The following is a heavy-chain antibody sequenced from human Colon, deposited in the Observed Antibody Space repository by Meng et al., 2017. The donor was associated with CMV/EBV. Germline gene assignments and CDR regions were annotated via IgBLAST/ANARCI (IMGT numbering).Heavy chain of an antibody. CDR2: ISSPGTYT. J-gene: IGHJ4*02. CDR1: GFTFSSYS. V-gene: IGHV3-21*01. Sequence: GGSLRLSCEGSGFTFSSYSMSWVRQAPGKGLEWVSSISSPGTYTHYADSVKGRFTISRDNAKNSLYLQMSTVRAEDTAVYYCVREGYDWNVPSFFYYWGQGAQVTVSS. D-gene: IGHD1-20*01. CDR3: VREGYDWNVPSFFYY.